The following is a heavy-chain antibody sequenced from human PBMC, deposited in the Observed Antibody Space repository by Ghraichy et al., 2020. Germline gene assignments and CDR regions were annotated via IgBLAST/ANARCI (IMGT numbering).Heavy chain of an antibody. Sequence: GGSLRLSCAASGFTFSDYYMSWIRQAPGKGLEWVSYISSSGSTIYYADSVKGRFTISRDNAKNSLYLQMNSLRAEDTAVYYCASSPWKQWLGYYYYGMDVWGQGTTVTVSS. D-gene: IGHD6-19*01. CDR3: ASSPWKQWLGYYYYGMDV. CDR2: ISSSGSTI. CDR1: GFTFSDYY. V-gene: IGHV3-11*01. J-gene: IGHJ6*02.